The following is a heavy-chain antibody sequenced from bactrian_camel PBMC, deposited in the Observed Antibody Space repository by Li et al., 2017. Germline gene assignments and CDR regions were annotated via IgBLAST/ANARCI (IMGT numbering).Heavy chain of an antibody. Sequence: VQLVESGGASVQAGESLRLSCVVSGHTATTRRCMAWFRQAPGKEREGVVLTRAGSIFYADSVKGRFTISQDNAKNTVYLQINSLSPEDTAVYYCVRAFENWGQGTQVTVS. CDR3: VRAFEN. CDR1: GHTATTRRC. CDR2: TRAGSI. J-gene: IGHJ4*01. V-gene: IGHV3S53*01.